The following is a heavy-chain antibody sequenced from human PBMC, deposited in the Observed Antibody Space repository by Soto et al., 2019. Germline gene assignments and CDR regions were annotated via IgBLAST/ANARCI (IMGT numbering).Heavy chain of an antibody. CDR3: AKDRQQLSTAFFDY. D-gene: IGHD6-13*01. CDR2: ISYDGSNK. J-gene: IGHJ4*02. CDR1: GFTFSSYA. Sequence: QVQLVESGGGVVQPGRSLRLSCAASGFTFSSYAMHWVRQAPGKGLEWVAVISYDGSNKYYADSVKGRFTISRDNSKNTLYLQMNSLRAEDTAVYYCAKDRQQLSTAFFDYWGQGTLVTVSS. V-gene: IGHV3-30*04.